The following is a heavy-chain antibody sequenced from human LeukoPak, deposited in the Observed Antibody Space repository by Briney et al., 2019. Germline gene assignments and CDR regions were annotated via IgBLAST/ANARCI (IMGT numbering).Heavy chain of an antibody. D-gene: IGHD3-10*01. Sequence: GGSLRLSCAASGFTFSSYEMNWVRQAPGKGLEWVSYISSSGSTIYYADSVKGRFTISRDNAKNSLYLQMNSLRAEDTAVYYCARERSYYYGSGGYPGDAFDIWGQGKMVTVSS. CDR2: ISSSGSTI. V-gene: IGHV3-48*03. CDR3: ARERSYYYGSGGYPGDAFDI. J-gene: IGHJ3*02. CDR1: GFTFSSYE.